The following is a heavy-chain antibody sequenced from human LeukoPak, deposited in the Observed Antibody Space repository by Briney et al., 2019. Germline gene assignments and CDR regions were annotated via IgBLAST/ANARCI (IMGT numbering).Heavy chain of an antibody. J-gene: IGHJ6*03. CDR1: GGSISSGSYY. V-gene: IGHV4-61*02. CDR3: ARDARKSRFYYMDV. Sequence: SDTLSLTCTVPGGSISSGSYYWSWIRQPAGKGLECIGRIYTSGSTNYNPSLKSRVTISVDTSKNQFSLKLSPVTAADTAVYYCARDARKSRFYYMDVWGKGTTVTVSS. CDR2: IYTSGST.